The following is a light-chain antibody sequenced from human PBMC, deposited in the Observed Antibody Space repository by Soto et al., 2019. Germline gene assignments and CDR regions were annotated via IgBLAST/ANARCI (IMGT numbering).Light chain of an antibody. CDR3: LQHNSYPLT. CDR2: GAS. CDR1: QSVSSSY. J-gene: IGKJ4*01. Sequence: DIVLAQSPGTLSLSTGERAALSCRASQSVSSSYLAWYQQKPGQAPRLLIYGASTRATGIPARFSGSGSGTEFTLTISSLQPEDFATYYCLQHNSYPLTFGGGTKVDI. V-gene: IGKV3-20*01.